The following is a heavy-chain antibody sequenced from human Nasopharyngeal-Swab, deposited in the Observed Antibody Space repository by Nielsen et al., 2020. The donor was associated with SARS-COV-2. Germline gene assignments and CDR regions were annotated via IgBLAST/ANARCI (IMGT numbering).Heavy chain of an antibody. CDR2: ISSSGINI. Sequence: WIRQPPGKGLEWLSHISSSGINIQYADSVKGRFTISRDNARNSLFLQMNSLRAEDTAVYYCARESSLNNDSSGYYFHYGMDVWGQGTTVTVSS. D-gene: IGHD3-22*01. V-gene: IGHV3-11*01. CDR3: ARESSLNNDSSGYYFHYGMDV. J-gene: IGHJ6*02.